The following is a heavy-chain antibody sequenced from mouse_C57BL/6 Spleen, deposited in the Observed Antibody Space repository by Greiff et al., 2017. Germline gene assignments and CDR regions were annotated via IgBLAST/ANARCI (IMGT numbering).Heavy chain of an antibody. D-gene: IGHD2-3*01. CDR1: GYTFTDYE. J-gene: IGHJ3*01. CDR2: IDPETGGT. CDR3: TRSDGYWFAY. Sequence: VKLQQSGAELVRPGASVTLSCKASGYTFTDYEMHWVKQTPVHGLEWIGAIDPETGGTAYNQKFKGKAILTADKSSSTAYMELRSLTSEDSAVYYCTRSDGYWFAYWGQGTLVTVSA. V-gene: IGHV1-15*01.